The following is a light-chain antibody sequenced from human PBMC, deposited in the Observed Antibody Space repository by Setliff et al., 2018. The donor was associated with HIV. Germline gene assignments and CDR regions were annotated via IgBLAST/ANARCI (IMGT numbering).Light chain of an antibody. J-gene: IGLJ1*01. CDR3: QVWDSSSDHDV. V-gene: IGLV3-21*03. CDR1: NIGTKS. Sequence: SYELTQPPSVSVAPGKTAKITCGGNNIGTKSVNWYQQNPGQAPVLFVYVDRDRPSGIRERFSGSNSGNTATLTISRVEAGDEADYYCQVWDSSSDHDVFGTGTKVTVL. CDR2: VDR.